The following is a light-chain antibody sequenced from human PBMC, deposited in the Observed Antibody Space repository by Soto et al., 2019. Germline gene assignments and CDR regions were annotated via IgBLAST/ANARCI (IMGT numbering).Light chain of an antibody. CDR1: SSDVGSYNR. V-gene: IGLV2-18*02. Sequence: SVLTQPPSVSGSPRQSVAISCTGTSSDVGSYNRVSRYQQPPGAATKLMIYEVSNRPSGVPDRFSGSKSGNTASLTISGLQAEDEADYYCNSYTGSSTYVFGTGT. CDR2: EVS. CDR3: NSYTGSSTYV. J-gene: IGLJ1*01.